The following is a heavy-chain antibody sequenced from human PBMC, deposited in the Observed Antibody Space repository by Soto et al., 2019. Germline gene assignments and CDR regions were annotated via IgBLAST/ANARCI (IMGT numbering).Heavy chain of an antibody. CDR1: GGSISSGGYS. CDR2: IYHSGST. D-gene: IGHD5-12*01. J-gene: IGHJ4*02. CDR3: AAGGGLPRYY. Sequence: QLQLQESGSGLVKPSQTLSLTCAVSGGSISSGGYSWSWIRQPPGKGLEWIGYIYHSGSTYYNPSLKSRATISVDRAKNQLSLKLSSVTAADTAVYYCAAGGGLPRYYWGQGTLVTVSS. V-gene: IGHV4-30-2*01.